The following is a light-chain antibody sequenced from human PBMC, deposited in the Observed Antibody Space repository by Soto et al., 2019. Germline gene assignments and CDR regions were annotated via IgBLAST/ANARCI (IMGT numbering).Light chain of an antibody. V-gene: IGKV1-27*01. J-gene: IGKJ3*01. CDR1: QGISNY. CDR3: QRYNSVHQVT. CDR2: AAS. Sequence: DIQMTQSPSSLSASVGDRVTITCRASQGISNYLAWYQQQPGKPPKLLMYAASTLQSGVPSRFSGSGSGTDFTLTISSLQPEDVATYYSQRYNSVHQVTFGPGTKVNL.